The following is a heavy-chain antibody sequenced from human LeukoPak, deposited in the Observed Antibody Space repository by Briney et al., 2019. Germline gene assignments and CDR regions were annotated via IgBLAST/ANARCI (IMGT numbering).Heavy chain of an antibody. Sequence: PGGSLRLSCAASGFTSSNYGMHWVRQAPGKGLEWVTVISYDGKNKHYVNSVKGRFTISRDNSDNTLYLQMNSLRAEETAVYYCAKDRGGYSYGDFDFWGQGTLVTVSS. CDR3: AKDRGGYSYGDFDF. CDR1: GFTSSNYG. CDR2: ISYDGKNK. D-gene: IGHD5-18*01. J-gene: IGHJ4*02. V-gene: IGHV3-30*18.